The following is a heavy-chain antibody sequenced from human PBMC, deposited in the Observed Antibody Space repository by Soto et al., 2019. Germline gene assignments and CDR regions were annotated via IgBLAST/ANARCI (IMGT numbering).Heavy chain of an antibody. J-gene: IGHJ3*01. CDR2: IYPGDSDT. CDR3: ASAPSPWDGFDF. Sequence: EVQLVQSGAEVKKPGESLNISCKAFGNSFTNYWIGWVRQMPGKGLEWMGIIYPGDSDTRYSPSFQGHVAISVDKSISTAYLQWRSLEASDTATYFCASAPSPWDGFDFWGQGTVVTVSS. D-gene: IGHD6-25*01. CDR1: GNSFTNYW. V-gene: IGHV5-51*03.